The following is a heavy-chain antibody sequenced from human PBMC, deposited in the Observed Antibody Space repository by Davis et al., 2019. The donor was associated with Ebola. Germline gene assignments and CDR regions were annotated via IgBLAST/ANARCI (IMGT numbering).Heavy chain of an antibody. V-gene: IGHV4-30-2*01. CDR2: IYHSGST. D-gene: IGHD3-10*01. CDR1: GGSISSGGYS. Sequence: LRLSCAVSGGSISSGGYSWSWIRQPPGKGLEWIGYIYHSGSTYYNPSLKSRVTISVDRSKNQFSLKLSSVTAADTAVYYCARDRGITMVRGVIGEGMDVWGQGTTVTVSS. J-gene: IGHJ6*02. CDR3: ARDRGITMVRGVIGEGMDV.